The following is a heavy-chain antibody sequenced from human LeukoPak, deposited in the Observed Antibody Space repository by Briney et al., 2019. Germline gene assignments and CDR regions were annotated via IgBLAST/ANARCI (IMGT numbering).Heavy chain of an antibody. V-gene: IGHV3-48*01. D-gene: IGHD1-1*01. CDR1: GFTFSSYG. CDR2: ITSSSTI. CDR3: ARESTLPK. J-gene: IGHJ4*02. Sequence: PGGSLRLSCAASGFTFSSYGMYWVRQAPGKGLEWVSYITSSSTIYYADSVKGRFTVSRDNVKNSLYLQMNSLRAEDTAVYYCARESTLPKWGQGTLVTVSS.